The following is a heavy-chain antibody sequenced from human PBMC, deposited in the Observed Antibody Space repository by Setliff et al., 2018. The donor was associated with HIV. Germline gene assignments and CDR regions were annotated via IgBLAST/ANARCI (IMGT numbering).Heavy chain of an antibody. CDR3: ARLSTTSLDFDS. CDR2: IYRSGST. Sequence: SETLSLTCSVSGGSTSSDTWSWIRQPAGQGLEWIGRIYRSGSTNYNTPLESRVTMSVDTSKNQFSLKLSSVTAADTAVYYCARLSTTSLDFDSWGQGTLVTVSS. J-gene: IGHJ4*02. CDR1: GGSTSSDT. D-gene: IGHD2-2*01. V-gene: IGHV4-4*07.